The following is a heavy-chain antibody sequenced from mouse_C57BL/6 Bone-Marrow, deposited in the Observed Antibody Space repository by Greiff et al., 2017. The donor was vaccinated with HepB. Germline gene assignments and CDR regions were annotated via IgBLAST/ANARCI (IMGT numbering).Heavy chain of an antibody. CDR2: SYPRSGNT. D-gene: IGHD1-1*01. J-gene: IGHJ2*01. CDR3: ARATTVVAPDY. Sequence: VQRVESGAELARPGASVKLSCKASGYTFTSYGISWVKQRTGQGLEWIGESYPRSGNTYYNEKFKGKATLTADKSSSTAYMELRSLTSEDSAVYFCARATTVVAPDYWGQGTTLTVSS. CDR1: GYTFTSYG. V-gene: IGHV1-81*01.